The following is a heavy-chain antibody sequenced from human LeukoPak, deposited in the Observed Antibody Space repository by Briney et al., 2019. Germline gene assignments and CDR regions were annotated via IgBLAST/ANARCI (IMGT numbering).Heavy chain of an antibody. CDR2: ISGSGAST. Sequence: GGSLRLSCAASGFTFSNCAMSCVRQAPGKGLEWVSGISGSGASTYYADAVKGRFTISRDKSKNTLYLQMNSLRAEDTAVYYCARGAARPRYYYYYMDVWGKGTTVTVSS. CDR1: GFTFSNCA. V-gene: IGHV3-23*01. D-gene: IGHD6-6*01. J-gene: IGHJ6*03. CDR3: ARGAARPRYYYYYMDV.